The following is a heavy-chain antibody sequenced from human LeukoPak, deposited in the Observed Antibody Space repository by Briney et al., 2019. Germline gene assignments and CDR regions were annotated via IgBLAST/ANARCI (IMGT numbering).Heavy chain of an antibody. V-gene: IGHV1-18*01. D-gene: IGHD3-22*01. J-gene: IGHJ4*02. CDR3: ARDCDRSGYYCY. Sequence: ASVKVSCKASGYTFTSYGISWVRQAPEQGLEWTGWISTYNGNTNYAQKLQGRVAINTDTSTSTAYMELRSLRSDGTAVYYCARDCDRSGYYCYWGQGTLVTVSS. CDR2: ISTYNGNT. CDR1: GYTFTSYG.